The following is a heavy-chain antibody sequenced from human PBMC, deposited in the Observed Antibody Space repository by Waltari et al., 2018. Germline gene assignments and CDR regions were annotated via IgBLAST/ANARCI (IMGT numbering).Heavy chain of an antibody. J-gene: IGHJ6*02. CDR1: GFTVSSNY. Sequence: EVQLVESGGGLIQPGGSLRLSCAASGFTVSSNYMSWVRQAPGKGLEWVSVIYSGGSTYYADSVKGRFTISRDNSKNTLYLQMNSLRAEDTAVYYCAIPGQAMVQGDPSYYYYGMDVWGQGTTVTVSS. D-gene: IGHD3-10*01. CDR2: IYSGGST. V-gene: IGHV3-53*01. CDR3: AIPGQAMVQGDPSYYYYGMDV.